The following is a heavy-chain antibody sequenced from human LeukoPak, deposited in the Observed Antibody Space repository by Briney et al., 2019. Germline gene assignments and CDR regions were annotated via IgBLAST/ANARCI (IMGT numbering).Heavy chain of an antibody. CDR2: ISSGASTI. J-gene: IGHJ4*02. Sequence: GGSLRLSCAASGFTFSSYEMNWVRQAPGKGLEWVSYISSGASTIYYADSVKGRFTISRDNANNSLYLKMNSLRAVETAVYYCARDRDFDYWGQGTLVTVSS. D-gene: IGHD3-10*01. CDR1: GFTFSSYE. V-gene: IGHV3-48*03. CDR3: ARDRDFDY.